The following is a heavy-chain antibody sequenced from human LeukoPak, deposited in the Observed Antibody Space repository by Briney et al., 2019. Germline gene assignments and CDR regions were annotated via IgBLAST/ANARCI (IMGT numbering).Heavy chain of an antibody. CDR2: INPNSGGT. Sequence: GASVKVSCKASGYTFTGYYMHWVRQAPGQGLEWMGWINPNSGGTNYAQKFQGRVTMTRDTSISTAYMELSRLRSDDTAVYYCARLALRQWLGTNRDYYYGMDVWGQGTTVTVSS. CDR3: ARLALRQWLGTNRDYYYGMDV. V-gene: IGHV1-2*02. J-gene: IGHJ6*02. D-gene: IGHD6-19*01. CDR1: GYTFTGYY.